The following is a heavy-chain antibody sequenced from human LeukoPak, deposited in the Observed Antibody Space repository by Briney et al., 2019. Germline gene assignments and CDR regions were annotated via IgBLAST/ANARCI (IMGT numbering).Heavy chain of an antibody. J-gene: IGHJ4*02. CDR2: INYSGNA. CDR3: ARGLVSSSRHLDY. CDR1: GGSISSYY. Sequence: SETLSLTCTVPGGSISSYYWSWIRQPPGKGLEWIGSINYSGNAYYSPSLRSRVTISVDTSKNQFSLKLTSVTAADTAVYYCARGLVSSSRHLDYWGQGTLVTVSS. V-gene: IGHV4-59*12. D-gene: IGHD6-13*01.